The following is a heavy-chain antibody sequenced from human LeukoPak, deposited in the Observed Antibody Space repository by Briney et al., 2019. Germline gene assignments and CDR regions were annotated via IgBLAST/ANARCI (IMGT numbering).Heavy chain of an antibody. Sequence: SQTLSLTCAISGDSVTTNNAVWNWIRQSPSRGLEWLGRTYYRSKWNTEYAPSVKSRITITPDTSNNQFSPQLNSVTPEDTAVYYCARELAMVGGVITPLDFWGQGTLLIVSS. V-gene: IGHV6-1*01. CDR3: ARELAMVGGVITPLDF. J-gene: IGHJ4*02. D-gene: IGHD3-10*01. CDR2: TYYRSKWNT. CDR1: GDSVTTNNAV.